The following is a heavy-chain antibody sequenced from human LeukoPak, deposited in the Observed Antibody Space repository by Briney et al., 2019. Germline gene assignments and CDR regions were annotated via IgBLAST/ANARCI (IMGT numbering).Heavy chain of an antibody. Sequence: GGSLRLSCAASGFTFSSYWMSWVRQAPGKGLEWVANIKQDGSEKYYVGSVKGRFTISRDNAKNSLYLQMNSLRAEDTAVYYCAGSYFLLRYFQHWGQGTLVTVSS. D-gene: IGHD1-26*01. J-gene: IGHJ1*01. V-gene: IGHV3-7*01. CDR3: AGSYFLLRYFQH. CDR1: GFTFSSYW. CDR2: IKQDGSEK.